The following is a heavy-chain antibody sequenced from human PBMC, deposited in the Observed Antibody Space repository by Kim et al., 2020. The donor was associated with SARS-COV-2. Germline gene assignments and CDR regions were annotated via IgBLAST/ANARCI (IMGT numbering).Heavy chain of an antibody. CDR1: GGSISSYY. J-gene: IGHJ3*02. CDR2: IYYSGST. D-gene: IGHD2-15*01. Sequence: SETLSLTCTVSGGSISSYYWSWIRQPPGKGLEWIGYIYYSGSTNYNPSLKSRVTISVDTSKNQFSLKLSSVTAADTAVYYCARAYRYCSGGSCYPPGYAFDIWGQGTMVTVSS. CDR3: ARAYRYCSGGSCYPPGYAFDI. V-gene: IGHV4-59*01.